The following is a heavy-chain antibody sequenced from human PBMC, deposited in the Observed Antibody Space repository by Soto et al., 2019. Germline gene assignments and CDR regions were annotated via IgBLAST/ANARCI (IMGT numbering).Heavy chain of an antibody. D-gene: IGHD2-2*01. V-gene: IGHV5-10-1*01. CDR3: ARHLRYTSCSVGGTIGHGMDV. CDR2: IDPSDSYT. J-gene: IGHJ6*02. Sequence: LKISCKGSGYSFTSYWISWVRQMPGKGLEWMGRIDPSDSYTNYSPSFQGHVSISADKSISTAYLQWSSLMASDTAMYYRARHLRYTSCSVGGTIGHGMDVWGQGTTVTVSS. CDR1: GYSFTSYW.